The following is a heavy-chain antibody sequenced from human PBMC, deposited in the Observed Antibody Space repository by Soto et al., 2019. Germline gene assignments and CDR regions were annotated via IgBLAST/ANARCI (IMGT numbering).Heavy chain of an antibody. CDR1: GVSIRSSY. J-gene: IGHJ6*02. CDR2: MYNTGST. CDR3: ARDLWGYCGADCYPLDV. D-gene: IGHD2-21*02. Sequence: SETLSLTCTVSGVSIRSSYWSWIRQPPCKGLEWIGYMYNTGSTIYNPSLKSRVTISVDTSKNQFSLKLNSVTAADTAVYYCARDLWGYCGADCYPLDVWGQGTTVTVS. V-gene: IGHV4-59*01.